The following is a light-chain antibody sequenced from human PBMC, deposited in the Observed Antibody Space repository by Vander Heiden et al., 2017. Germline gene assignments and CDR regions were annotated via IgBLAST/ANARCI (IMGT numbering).Light chain of an antibody. CDR3: ATWDTDLTAVV. V-gene: IGLV1-51*02. CDR2: ENN. J-gene: IGLJ2*01. Sequence: QSVETQPPSVSAAPGQTGSIHCPGGRPNIGRNYVAWYLHVPVTAPKLLIHENNKRPSGIPDRFSASKSGTSATLGISGLQPGDEADYYCATWDTDLTAVVFGGGTKLTVL. CDR1: RPNIGRNY.